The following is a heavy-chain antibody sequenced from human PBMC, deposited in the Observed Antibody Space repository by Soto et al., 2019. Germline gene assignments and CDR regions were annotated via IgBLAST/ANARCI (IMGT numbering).Heavy chain of an antibody. CDR1: GYTFNNYF. Sequence: QVQLVQSGAEVRKPGAPVKVSCKASGYTFNNYFMHWVRQAPAQGLEWMGVITPSSGSTTYAQRFQGRITMTRDTSTSTVYMELRSMRSEDTAVYFCARDLVPIWNYVGLAPGAQHWFDPWGQGTLVTVSS. CDR2: ITPSSGST. D-gene: IGHD1-7*01. CDR3: ARDLVPIWNYVGLAPGAQHWFDP. V-gene: IGHV1-46*02. J-gene: IGHJ5*02.